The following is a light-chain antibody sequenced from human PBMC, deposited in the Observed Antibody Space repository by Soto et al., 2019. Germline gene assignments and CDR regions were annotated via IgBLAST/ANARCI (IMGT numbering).Light chain of an antibody. Sequence: QTVVTQEPSLSVSPGGTVTLTCASSTGAVTNTFYPNWFQQKPGQAPRSLIYSTSNRHPWTPARFSGSLLGVRAALTLSSVQPEDEADYYCLLYYGGVRVFGGGTKLTVL. J-gene: IGLJ2*01. V-gene: IGLV7-43*01. CDR1: TGAVTNTFY. CDR2: STS. CDR3: LLYYGGVRV.